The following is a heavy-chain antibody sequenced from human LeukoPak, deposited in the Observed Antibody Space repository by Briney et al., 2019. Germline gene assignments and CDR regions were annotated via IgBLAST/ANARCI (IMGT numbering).Heavy chain of an antibody. Sequence: GGSLRLSCAASGFTFSTFAMIWVRQPPGKGLEWVSSIFPSGGEIHYADSVRGRFTISRDNPKSTLSLQMNSLRADDTAIYYCATYRQVLLPFESWGQGTLVTVSS. CDR2: IFPSGGEI. J-gene: IGHJ4*02. CDR3: ATYRQVLLPFES. V-gene: IGHV3-23*01. D-gene: IGHD2-8*02. CDR1: GFTFSTFA.